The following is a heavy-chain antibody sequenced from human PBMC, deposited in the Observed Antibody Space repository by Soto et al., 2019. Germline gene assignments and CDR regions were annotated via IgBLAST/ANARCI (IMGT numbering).Heavy chain of an antibody. CDR1: GYTFTSYY. D-gene: IGHD6-19*01. J-gene: IGHJ4*02. CDR3: ARGRVVAVPGPGAY. Sequence: ASVKVSCKASGYTFTSYYIHWLRQVPGQGLEWMGIINPSGGSTNYAQTFQGRVTMTRDTSTSTVYMELSSLRSEDTAVYYCARGRVVAVPGPGAYWGQGTLVNVSS. CDR2: INPSGGST. V-gene: IGHV1-46*03.